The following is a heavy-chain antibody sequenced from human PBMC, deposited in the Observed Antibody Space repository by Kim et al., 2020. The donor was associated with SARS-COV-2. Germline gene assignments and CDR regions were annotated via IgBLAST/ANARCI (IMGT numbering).Heavy chain of an antibody. Sequence: GGSLRLSCAASGFTFSSYAMSWVRQAPGKGLEWVSAISGSGGSTYYADSVKGRFTISRDNSKNTLYLQMNSLRAEDTAVYYCAKDRPQWLVPDLKGNFDYWGQGTLVTVSS. J-gene: IGHJ4*02. CDR3: AKDRPQWLVPDLKGNFDY. V-gene: IGHV3-23*01. CDR2: ISGSGGST. CDR1: GFTFSSYA. D-gene: IGHD6-19*01.